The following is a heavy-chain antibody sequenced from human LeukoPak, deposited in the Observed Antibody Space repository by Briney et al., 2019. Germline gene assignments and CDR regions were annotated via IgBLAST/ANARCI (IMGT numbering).Heavy chain of an antibody. J-gene: IGHJ4*02. CDR2: INPSGGST. CDR1: GYTFTSYA. CDR3: ARGFGGMVYAIDYYFDY. D-gene: IGHD2-8*01. V-gene: IGHV1-46*01. Sequence: ASVKVSCKASGYTFTSYAMHWVRQAPGQGLEWMGIINPSGGSTSYAQKFQGRVTMTRDTSTSTVYMELSSLRSEDTAVYYCARGFGGMVYAIDYYFDYWGQGTLVTVSS.